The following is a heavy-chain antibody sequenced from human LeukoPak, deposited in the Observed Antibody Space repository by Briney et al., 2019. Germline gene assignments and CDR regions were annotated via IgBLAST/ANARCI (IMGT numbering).Heavy chain of an antibody. CDR1: GGSISSSSYY. CDR3: ARHDYGDSDWFDP. D-gene: IGHD4-17*01. V-gene: IGHV4-39*01. J-gene: IGHJ5*02. Sequence: SETLSHTCSVSGGSISSSSYYWGWIRQPPGKGLEWIGSIYYSGSTYYNPSLKSRVTISVDTSKNQFSLKLSSVTAADTAVYYCARHDYGDSDWFDPWGQGTLVTVSS. CDR2: IYYSGST.